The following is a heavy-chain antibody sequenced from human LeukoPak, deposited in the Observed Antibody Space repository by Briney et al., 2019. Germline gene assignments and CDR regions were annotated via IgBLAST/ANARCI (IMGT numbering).Heavy chain of an antibody. Sequence: GGSLRLSCAASGFTFSSYSMNWVRQAPGKGLEWVSSISSSSSYIYYADSVKGRFTISRDNAKNPLYLQMNSLRAEDTAVYYCARPRPTQTKDAFDIWGQGTMVTVSS. CDR3: ARPRPTQTKDAFDI. D-gene: IGHD6-6*01. J-gene: IGHJ3*02. CDR2: ISSSSSYI. V-gene: IGHV3-21*01. CDR1: GFTFSSYS.